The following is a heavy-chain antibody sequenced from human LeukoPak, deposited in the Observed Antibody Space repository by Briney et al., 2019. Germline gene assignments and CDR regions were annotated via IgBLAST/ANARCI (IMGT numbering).Heavy chain of an antibody. V-gene: IGHV4-34*01. D-gene: IGHD5-12*01. CDR1: GGSFSGYY. Sequence: SETLSLTCAVYGGSFSGYYWSWIRQPPGKGLEWIGEINHSGSTNYNPSLKSRVTISVDTSKNQFSLKLISVTAADTAVYYCARGATWLRLGNWFDPWGQGTLVTVSS. J-gene: IGHJ5*02. CDR3: ARGATWLRLGNWFDP. CDR2: INHSGST.